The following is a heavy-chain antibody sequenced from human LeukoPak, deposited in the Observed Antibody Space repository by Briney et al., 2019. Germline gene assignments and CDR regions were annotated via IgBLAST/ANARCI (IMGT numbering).Heavy chain of an antibody. J-gene: IGHJ3*02. CDR2: ISVYNGHT. V-gene: IGHV1-18*01. D-gene: IGHD1-26*01. CDR1: AYTLTSYG. CDR3: ARGGRWELPRPYAFDI. Sequence: GAPVKVSCKASAYTLTSYGISWVRQAPGQGLEWMGWISVYNGHTNYAQNLQGRVTMTTDTSTSTAYMELRSLRSDDTAVYYCARGGRWELPRPYAFDIWGQGTMVTVSS.